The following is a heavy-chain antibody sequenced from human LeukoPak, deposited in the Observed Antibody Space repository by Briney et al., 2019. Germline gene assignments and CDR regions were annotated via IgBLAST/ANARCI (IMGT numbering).Heavy chain of an antibody. CDR1: GYSIGSGYY. V-gene: IGHV4-38-2*01. CDR2: IYHSGST. D-gene: IGHD1-7*01. J-gene: IGHJ4*02. CDR3: ASTGTTALFDY. Sequence: SETLSLTCAVSGYSIGSGYYWGWIRQPPGKGLEWIGSIYHSGSTYYNPSLKSRVSISVDTSKNQFSLKLSSVTAGDKAVYYCASTGTTALFDYWGQGTLVTVSS.